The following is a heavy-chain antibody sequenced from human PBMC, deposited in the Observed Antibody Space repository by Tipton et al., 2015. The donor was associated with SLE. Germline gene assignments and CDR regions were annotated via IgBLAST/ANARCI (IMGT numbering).Heavy chain of an antibody. V-gene: IGHV3-9*01. J-gene: IGHJ4*02. CDR1: GFTFDDYA. CDR3: VKDIGSYSYGARFDY. CDR2: INWNSGNI. Sequence: SLRLSCDASGFTFDDYAMHWVRQAPGKGLEWVSGINWNSGNIGYADSVKGRFTISRDNAKNSLYLQMNSLRAEDTAFYYCVKDIGSYSYGARFDYWGQGTLLTVSS. D-gene: IGHD2-21*01.